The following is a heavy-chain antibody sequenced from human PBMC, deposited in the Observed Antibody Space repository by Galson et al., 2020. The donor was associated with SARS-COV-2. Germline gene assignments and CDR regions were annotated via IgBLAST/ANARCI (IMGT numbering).Heavy chain of an antibody. CDR2: IYYSGST. D-gene: IGHD3-22*01. Sequence: SETLSLTCTVSGGSISSSSYYWGWIRQPPGKGLEWIGSIYYSGSTYYNPSLKSRVTISVDTSKNQFSLKLSSVTAADTAVYYCARDRADPITMIVATAGRTGWFDPWGQGTLVTVSS. CDR3: ARDRADPITMIVATAGRTGWFDP. J-gene: IGHJ5*02. CDR1: GGSISSSSYY. V-gene: IGHV4-39*07.